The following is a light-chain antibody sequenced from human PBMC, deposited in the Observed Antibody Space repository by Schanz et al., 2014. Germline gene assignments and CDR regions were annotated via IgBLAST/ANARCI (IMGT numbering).Light chain of an antibody. Sequence: EIVVTQSPATLALSPGERASLSCRASRSISGNLAWYQQKPGQAPRLLIFGASTRATGIPPRFSGSMSGTGFSLTISSLETEDFAEYYCQQYNNWPPWTFGQGPQVEIK. CDR2: GAS. J-gene: IGKJ1*01. CDR3: QQYNNWPPWT. CDR1: RSISGN. V-gene: IGKV3-15*01.